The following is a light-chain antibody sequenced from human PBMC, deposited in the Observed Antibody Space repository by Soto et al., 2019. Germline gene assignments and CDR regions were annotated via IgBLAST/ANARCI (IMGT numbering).Light chain of an antibody. CDR3: QSYDSSLRGV. Sequence: QSVLTQPPSVSGAPGQRVTIFCTGNSASIGAGYDVHWYKQVSGTAPKLLIYGNSNRPSGVPDRFSGSKSGPSASLAISGLQAEDEADYYCQSYDSSLRGVFGGGTKLTVL. CDR1: SASIGAGYD. CDR2: GNS. V-gene: IGLV1-40*01. J-gene: IGLJ3*02.